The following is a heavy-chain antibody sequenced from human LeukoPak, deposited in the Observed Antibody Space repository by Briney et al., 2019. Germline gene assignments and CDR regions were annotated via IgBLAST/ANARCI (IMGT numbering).Heavy chain of an antibody. J-gene: IGHJ5*01. CDR1: GYTFTSFD. CDR2: INPNSGGT. Sequence: GASVKVSCKASGYTFTSFDFNWVRQAPGQGLEWMGRINPNSGGTNFAQKFQGRVTMTRDTSIATAYMDLSSLRSDDTALYYCARAPLYCSGGSCYDSWGQGTLVTVSS. V-gene: IGHV1-2*06. D-gene: IGHD2-15*01. CDR3: ARAPLYCSGGSCYDS.